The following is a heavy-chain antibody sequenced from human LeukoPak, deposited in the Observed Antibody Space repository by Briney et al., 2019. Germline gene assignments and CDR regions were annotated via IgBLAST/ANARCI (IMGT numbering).Heavy chain of an antibody. Sequence: GGSLRLSCAASGFSFTTHSMNWVRQAPGKGLEWVSFISVTSSFIPYADSVKGRFTISRDNGENSLYLQMNSLRAEDTAVYYCARDGILRFLEWLPASYFDYWGQGTLVTVSS. CDR1: GFSFTTHS. CDR3: ARDGILRFLEWLPASYFDY. CDR2: ISVTSSFI. J-gene: IGHJ4*02. V-gene: IGHV3-48*01. D-gene: IGHD3-3*01.